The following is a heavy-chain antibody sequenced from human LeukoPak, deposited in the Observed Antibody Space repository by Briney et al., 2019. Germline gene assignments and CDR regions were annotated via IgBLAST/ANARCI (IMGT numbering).Heavy chain of an antibody. Sequence: GGSLRLSCADSGFTFSSYWMHWVRQAPGKGLVWVSHISSDGKRTTYADSVKGRFTISRDNAKNSLYLQMNSLRAEDTAVYYCARRGSSSWYSSRSYFQHWGQGTLVTVSS. CDR1: GFTFSSYW. D-gene: IGHD6-13*01. J-gene: IGHJ1*01. CDR2: ISSDGKRT. CDR3: ARRGSSSWYSSRSYFQH. V-gene: IGHV3-74*01.